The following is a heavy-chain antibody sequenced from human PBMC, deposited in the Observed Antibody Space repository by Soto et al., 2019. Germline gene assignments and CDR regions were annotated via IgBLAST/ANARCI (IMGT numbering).Heavy chain of an antibody. Sequence: QITLKESGPTLVKPTQTLTLTCTFSGFSVSTSGVGVAWIRQPPGKALEWLALIYWDDDKRYSPFLQSRVTITQDTPKTQGVLTMTNMGPVDTATYCCAHKGGRGAGMDVWGQGTTVTVSS. CDR3: AHKGGRGAGMDV. V-gene: IGHV2-5*02. J-gene: IGHJ6*02. CDR2: IYWDDDK. CDR1: GFSVSTSGVG. D-gene: IGHD2-15*01.